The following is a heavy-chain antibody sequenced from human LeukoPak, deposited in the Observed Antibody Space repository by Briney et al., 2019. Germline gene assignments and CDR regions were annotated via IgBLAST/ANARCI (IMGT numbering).Heavy chain of an antibody. CDR1: GGSFSGYY. J-gene: IGHJ4*02. CDR3: ARIELRLLWLDY. V-gene: IGHV4-34*01. D-gene: IGHD3-10*01. CDR2: INHSGST. Sequence: SETLSLTCAVYGGSFSGYYWSWIRQPPGKGLEWIGEINHSGSTNYNPSLKSRVTISVDTSKNQFSLKLSSVTAADTAVYYCARIELRLLWLDYWGQGTLVTVSS.